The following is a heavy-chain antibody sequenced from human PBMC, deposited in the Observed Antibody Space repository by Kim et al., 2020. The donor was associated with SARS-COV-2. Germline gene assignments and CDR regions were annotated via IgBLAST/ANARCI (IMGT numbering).Heavy chain of an antibody. J-gene: IGHJ6*02. CDR3: TREMTTVFYYYYYGMDV. D-gene: IGHD4-17*01. CDR1: GFTFGDYA. Sequence: GGSLRLSCTASGFTFGDYAMSWFRQAPGKGLEWVGFIRSKAYGGTTEYAASVKGRFSISRDDSKSIAYLQMNSLKTEDTAVYYCTREMTTVFYYYYYGMDVWGQGTAVPVSS. CDR2: IRSKAYGGTT. V-gene: IGHV3-49*03.